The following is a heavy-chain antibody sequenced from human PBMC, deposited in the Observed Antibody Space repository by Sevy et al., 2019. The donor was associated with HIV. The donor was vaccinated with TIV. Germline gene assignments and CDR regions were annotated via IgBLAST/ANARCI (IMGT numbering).Heavy chain of an antibody. CDR2: LSSRSSSI. Sequence: GGSLRLSCAASAFTFSNYTMSWVRQAPGKGLEWVSSLSSRSSSIYYADSVKGRFTISRDSAKNSLYLQMSSLRAEDTAVYYCARHSNNWYYFDYWGQGTLVTVSS. CDR3: ARHSNNWYYFDY. J-gene: IGHJ4*02. D-gene: IGHD6-13*01. CDR1: AFTFSNYT. V-gene: IGHV3-21*01.